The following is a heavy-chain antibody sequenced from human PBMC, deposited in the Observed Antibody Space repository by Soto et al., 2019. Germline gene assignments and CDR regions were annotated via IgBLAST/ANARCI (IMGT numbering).Heavy chain of an antibody. CDR2: MNPNSGNT. V-gene: IGHV1-8*01. CDR3: ARLKQDYAVA. D-gene: IGHD3-16*01. J-gene: IGHJ5*02. Sequence: ASVKATCKASGYTFTSYDINWVRLATGQGLEWMGWMNPNSGNTAYAQKFQGRVTMTTNPSISTAYMELSSLRSEDTAVYYCARLKQDYAVAWGQGTLVTVSS. CDR1: GYTFTSYD.